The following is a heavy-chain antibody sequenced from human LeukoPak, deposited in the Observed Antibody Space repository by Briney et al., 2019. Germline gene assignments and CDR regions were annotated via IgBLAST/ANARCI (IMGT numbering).Heavy chain of an antibody. CDR1: GFTFSSYA. V-gene: IGHV3-23*01. Sequence: GGSLRFSCAASGFTFSSYAMSWVRQAPGEGLEWVSAISGSGGSTYYADSVKGRFTISRDNSKNTLYLQMNSLRAEDTAVYYCAKSERLRLGELSFFDYWGQGTLVTVSS. CDR2: ISGSGGST. CDR3: AKSERLRLGELSFFDY. J-gene: IGHJ4*02. D-gene: IGHD3-16*02.